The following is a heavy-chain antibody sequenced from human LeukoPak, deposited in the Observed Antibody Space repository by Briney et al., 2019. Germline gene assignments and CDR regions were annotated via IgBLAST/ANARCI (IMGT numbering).Heavy chain of an antibody. CDR3: AAILTGHANYY. CDR2: ISSSSTYI. J-gene: IGHJ4*02. V-gene: IGHV3-21*01. D-gene: IGHD3-9*01. Sequence: GGSLRLSCAASGFTFRRYSVIWVRQAPGKGLEWVASISSSSTYIYYADSLKGRFTIFRDNAENSLSLQMNSLRAEDTALYYCAAILTGHANYYWGQGTLVTVSS. CDR1: GFTFRRYS.